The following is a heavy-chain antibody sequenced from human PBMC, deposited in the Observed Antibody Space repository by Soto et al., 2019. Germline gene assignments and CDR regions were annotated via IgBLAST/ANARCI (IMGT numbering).Heavy chain of an antibody. CDR2: ISVSGDYT. CDR1: GFTFSSYA. CDR3: AKDSRSHPQSLFDP. V-gene: IGHV3-23*01. Sequence: EVQLLESGGGLVQPGESLRLSCAASGFTFSSYAMTWVRQAPGKGLEWFSSISVSGDYTYFADSVKGRFTISRDNSKETLYLQMSSLRVEDTAIYYCAKDSRSHPQSLFDPWGTGTLVTVSS. J-gene: IGHJ5*02. D-gene: IGHD2-15*01.